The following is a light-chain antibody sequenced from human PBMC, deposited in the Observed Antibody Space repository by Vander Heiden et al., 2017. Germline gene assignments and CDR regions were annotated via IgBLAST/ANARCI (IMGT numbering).Light chain of an antibody. V-gene: IGKV1-33*01. CDR2: DAS. J-gene: IGKJ2*01. Sequence: DIQMTQSPSSLSASVGDRVTITCQASQDISNHLNWYQQKPGKAPKVLIYDASNLETGVPSRVSGSGSGAYFTFTISSLQPEDLGTYYCQQEDNVPYTFGQGTKLEIK. CDR1: QDISNH. CDR3: QQEDNVPYT.